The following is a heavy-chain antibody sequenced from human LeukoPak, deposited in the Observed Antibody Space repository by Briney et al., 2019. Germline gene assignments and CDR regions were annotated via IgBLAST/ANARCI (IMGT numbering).Heavy chain of an antibody. CDR3: ARDVNPDMDV. Sequence: ASVKVSCKASGGTFSSYAISWVRQAPGQGLEWMGWINPNSGGTNYAQKFQGRVTMTRDTSISTAYMELSRLRSDDTAVYYCARDVNPDMDVWGKGTTVTVSS. CDR1: GGTFSSYA. CDR2: INPNSGGT. J-gene: IGHJ6*03. V-gene: IGHV1-2*02.